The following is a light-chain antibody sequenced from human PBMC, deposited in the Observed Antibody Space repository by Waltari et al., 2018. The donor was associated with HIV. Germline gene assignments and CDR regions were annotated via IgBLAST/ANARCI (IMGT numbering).Light chain of an antibody. CDR1: QRLRHSNVAEY. CDR2: LAS. CDR3: MQALQIPWT. J-gene: IGKJ1*01. Sequence: DIDLIQSGLPGRVTPGESASISCYSSQRLRHSNVAEYLDWYLQRPRQSPQLLIYLASDRAPGVSDRFSGSASGTEYTLKISRVQAEDVGVYYCMQALQIPWTFGRGTKLEIK. V-gene: IGKV2-28*01.